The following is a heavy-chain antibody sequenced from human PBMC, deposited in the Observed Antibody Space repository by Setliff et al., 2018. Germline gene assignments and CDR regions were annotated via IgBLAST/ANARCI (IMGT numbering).Heavy chain of an antibody. V-gene: IGHV1-69*05. CDR3: ARQGYGSGSYYLNWFDP. Sequence: EASVKVSCKASGYTFTTYAISWVRQAPGQGLEWMGGIIPIFGTANYAQKFQGRVTITTDESTSTAYMELSSLRSEDTAVYYCARQGYGSGSYYLNWFDPWGQGTLVTVSS. D-gene: IGHD3-10*01. CDR2: IIPIFGTA. CDR1: GYTFTTYA. J-gene: IGHJ5*02.